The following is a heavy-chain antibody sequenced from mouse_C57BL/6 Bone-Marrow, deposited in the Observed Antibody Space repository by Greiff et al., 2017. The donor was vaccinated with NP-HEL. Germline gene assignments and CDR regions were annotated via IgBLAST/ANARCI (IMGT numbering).Heavy chain of an antibody. J-gene: IGHJ3*01. CDR1: GYSITSGYY. CDR2: ISYGGSN. D-gene: IGHD2-3*01. CDR3: ARGCLYDPTPGFAY. V-gene: IGHV3-6*01. Sequence: EVKLVESGPGLVKPSQSLSLTCSVTGYSITSGYYWNWIRQFPGNKLECMGYISYGGSNNYNPSLKNRISITRDTYKNQFFLKLNSVTTEDTATYYCARGCLYDPTPGFAYWGQGTLVTVSA.